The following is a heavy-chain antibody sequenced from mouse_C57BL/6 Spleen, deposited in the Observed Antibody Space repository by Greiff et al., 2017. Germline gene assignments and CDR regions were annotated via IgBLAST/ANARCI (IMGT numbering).Heavy chain of an antibody. J-gene: IGHJ3*01. CDR1: GYAFSSSW. V-gene: IGHV1-82*01. CDR3: ASRDYWFAY. Sequence: QVTLKVCGPELVQPGASVKISCKASGYAFSSSWMNWVKQRPGTGLEWIGRIYPGDGDTNYNGKFKGQATLTADKSSSTAYIQLSSLTSEDSAVYFCASRDYWFAYWGQGTLVTVSA. CDR2: IYPGDGDT. D-gene: IGHD2-13*01.